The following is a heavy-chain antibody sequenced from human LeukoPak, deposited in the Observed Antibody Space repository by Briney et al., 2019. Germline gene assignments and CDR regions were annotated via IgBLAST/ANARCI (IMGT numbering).Heavy chain of an antibody. CDR1: GYSFTSSD. Sequence: ASVKVSCKATGYSFTSSDLNWVRQAPGQGLEWMGWSNTNTGNPTYAQGFTGRFVFSLDTSVSTAYLQISSLKAEDTAVYYCATDLKKGDSGCFDYWGQGTLVTVSS. CDR2: SNTNTGNP. J-gene: IGHJ4*02. D-gene: IGHD6-19*01. CDR3: ATDLKKGDSGCFDY. V-gene: IGHV7-4-1*02.